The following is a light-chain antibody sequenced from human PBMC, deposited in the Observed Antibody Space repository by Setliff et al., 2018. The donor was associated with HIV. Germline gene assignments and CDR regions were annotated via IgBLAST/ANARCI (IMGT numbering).Light chain of an antibody. J-gene: IGLJ1*01. CDR3: AAWDDGLNGYV. CDR1: TFNIGSNT. V-gene: IGLV1-44*01. Sequence: KRVTISCSGNTFNIGSNTVNWYQQLPGAAPKLLIYKNNQRPSGVPDRFSGSKSFTSASLAISGLQSADEADYYCAAWDDGLNGYVFGTGTK. CDR2: KNN.